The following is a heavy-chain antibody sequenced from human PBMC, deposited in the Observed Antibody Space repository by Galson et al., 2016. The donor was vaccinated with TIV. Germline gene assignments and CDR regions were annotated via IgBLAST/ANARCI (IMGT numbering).Heavy chain of an antibody. V-gene: IGHV4-30-4*08. CDR3: ARCRGDYYYGIDV. D-gene: IGHD3-10*01. CDR2: VYYSGST. Sequence: TLSLTCSVFGASISNGDYYWTWIRQPPGKGPEWIGYVYYSGSTNYNPSLKSRVTLSVDRSTNQFSLNLNSVTAADTAVYSCARCRGDYYYGIDVWGQGTTATVSS. J-gene: IGHJ6*02. CDR1: GASISNGDYY.